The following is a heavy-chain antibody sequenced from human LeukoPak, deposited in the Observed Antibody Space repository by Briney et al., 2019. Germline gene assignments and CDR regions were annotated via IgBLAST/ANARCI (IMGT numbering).Heavy chain of an antibody. D-gene: IGHD5-12*01. V-gene: IGHV3-43D*04. Sequence: GGSLRLSCAASGFTFDDYAMHWLRQAPGKAVEWVSLMSWDGGSTYYADSVKGRFTISRDNSRHTLYLQMNSLGAEDTALYYCAKDKEYSGFGPILSGYYYGMDVWGKGTTVTVSS. J-gene: IGHJ6*04. CDR1: GFTFDDYA. CDR2: MSWDGGST. CDR3: AKDKEYSGFGPILSGYYYGMDV.